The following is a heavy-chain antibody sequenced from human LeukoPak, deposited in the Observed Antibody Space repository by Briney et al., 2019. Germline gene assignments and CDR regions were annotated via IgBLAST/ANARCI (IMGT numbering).Heavy chain of an antibody. D-gene: IGHD3-10*01. V-gene: IGHV1-3*01. Sequence: ASVKVSCKASGYTFTSYAMHWVRQAPGQRLEWMGWINAGNGNTKYSQKFQGRVTITRDTSASTAYTELSSLRSEDTAVYYCARLTMVRGADYWGQGTLVTVSS. CDR2: INAGNGNT. CDR3: ARLTMVRGADY. CDR1: GYTFTSYA. J-gene: IGHJ4*02.